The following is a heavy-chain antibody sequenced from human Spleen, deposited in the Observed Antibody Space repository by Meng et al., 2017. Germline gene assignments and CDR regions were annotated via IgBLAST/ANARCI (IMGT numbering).Heavy chain of an antibody. J-gene: IGHJ2*01. CDR3: ARGPWGYFDL. CDR2: INHSGST. Sequence: SETLSLTCAVYGGSFSGYYWSWIRQPPGKGLEWIGEINHSGSTNYNPSLESRATISVDTSQNNLSLKLSSVTAADTAVYYCARGPWGYFDLWGRGTLVTVSS. D-gene: IGHD7-27*01. CDR1: GGSFSGYY. V-gene: IGHV4-34*01.